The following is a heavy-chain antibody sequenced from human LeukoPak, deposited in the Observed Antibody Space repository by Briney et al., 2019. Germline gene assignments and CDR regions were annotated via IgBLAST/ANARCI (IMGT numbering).Heavy chain of an antibody. CDR3: ARDLGSLRSSYWYFDL. V-gene: IGHV3-21*01. CDR2: ISSSSSYI. J-gene: IGHJ2*01. CDR1: GFTFSSYS. Sequence: GGSLRLSCAASGFTFSSYSMNWVRQAPGKGLEWVSSISSSSSYIYYADSVKGRFTISRDNAKNSLYLQMNSLRAEDTAVYYCARDLGSLRSSYWYFDLWGRGTLVTVSS. D-gene: IGHD5-12*01.